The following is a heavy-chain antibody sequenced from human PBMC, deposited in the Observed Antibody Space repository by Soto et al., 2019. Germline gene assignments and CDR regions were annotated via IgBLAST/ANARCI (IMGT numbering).Heavy chain of an antibody. CDR2: INPNSGGT. V-gene: IGHV1-2*02. CDR3: ARDLYHSSGSPSWDYYYGMDV. J-gene: IGHJ6*02. Sequence: ASVKVSCKASGYTFTGYYMHWVRQAPGQGLEWMGWINPNSGGTNYAQKFQGRVTMTRDTSISTAYMELSRLRSDDTAVYYCARDLYHSSGSPSWDYYYGMDVWGQGTTVTVSS. D-gene: IGHD6-19*01. CDR1: GYTFTGYY.